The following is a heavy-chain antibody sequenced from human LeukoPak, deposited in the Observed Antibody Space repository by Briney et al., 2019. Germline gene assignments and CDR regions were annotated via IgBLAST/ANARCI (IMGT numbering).Heavy chain of an antibody. J-gene: IGHJ4*02. D-gene: IGHD6-19*01. CDR1: NGSINTYY. CDR3: ARGSSSGWYGFDY. Sequence: SETLSLTCTVSNGSINTYYWSWIRQPPGKGLEWIGYIYYSGSTNYNPSLKSRVTISVDTSKNQFSLKLSSVTAADTAVYYCARGSSSGWYGFDYWGQGTLVTVSS. CDR2: IYYSGST. V-gene: IGHV4-59*01.